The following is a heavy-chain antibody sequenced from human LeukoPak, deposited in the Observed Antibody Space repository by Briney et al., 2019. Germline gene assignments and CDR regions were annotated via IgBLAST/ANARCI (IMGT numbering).Heavy chain of an antibody. Sequence: SETLSLTCTVSGGSISSYYWSWIRQPPGKGLGWIGYIYYSGSTNYNPSLKSRVTISVDTSKNQFSLKLSSVTAADTAVYYCARASGSSDFDYWGQGTLVTVSS. CDR1: GGSISSYY. V-gene: IGHV4-59*01. CDR3: ARASGSSDFDY. J-gene: IGHJ4*02. D-gene: IGHD1-26*01. CDR2: IYYSGST.